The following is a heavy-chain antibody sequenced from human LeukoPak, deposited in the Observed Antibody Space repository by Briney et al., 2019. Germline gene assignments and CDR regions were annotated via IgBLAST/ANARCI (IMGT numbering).Heavy chain of an antibody. CDR2: IWYDGSNK. Sequence: GGSLRLSCAASGFTLSSYGMHWVRQAPGKGLEWVAVIWYDGSNKYYADSVKGRFTISRDNSKNTLYLQMNSLRAEDTAVYYCARELRDGYNLGAFDIWGQGTMVTVSS. CDR1: GFTLSSYG. V-gene: IGHV3-33*01. CDR3: ARELRDGYNLGAFDI. D-gene: IGHD5-24*01. J-gene: IGHJ3*02.